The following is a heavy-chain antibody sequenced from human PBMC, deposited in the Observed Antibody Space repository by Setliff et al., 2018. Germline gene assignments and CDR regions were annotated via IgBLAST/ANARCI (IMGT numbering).Heavy chain of an antibody. D-gene: IGHD3-9*01. CDR1: GGTFSSYT. V-gene: IGHV1-69*02. CDR3: ARGDYDILTGYAQDDALGADAFDI. J-gene: IGHJ3*02. Sequence: SVKVSCKASGGTFSSYTISWVRQAPGQGLEWMGRIIPILGIANYAQKLQGRVTMTTDTSTSTAYMELRSLRSDDTAVYYCARGDYDILTGYAQDDALGADAFDIWGQGTMVTVSS. CDR2: IIPILGIA.